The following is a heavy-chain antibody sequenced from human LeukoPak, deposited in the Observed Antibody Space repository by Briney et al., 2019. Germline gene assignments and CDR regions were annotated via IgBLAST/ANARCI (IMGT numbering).Heavy chain of an antibody. J-gene: IGHJ4*02. CDR2: INPNSGGT. CDR3: AGLSGYDPYYFDY. V-gene: IGHV1-2*02. Sequence: ASMKVSCKASGYSFTGYYMHWVRQAPGQGLEWMGCINPNSGGTAYAQKFQGRVTMTSNTSISTAYMELSRLTSDDTAVYYCAGLSGYDPYYFDYWGQGTLVAVSS. D-gene: IGHD5-12*01. CDR1: GYSFTGYY.